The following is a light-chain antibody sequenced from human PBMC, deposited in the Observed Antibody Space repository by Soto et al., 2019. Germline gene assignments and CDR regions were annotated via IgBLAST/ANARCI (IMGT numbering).Light chain of an antibody. J-gene: IGKJ1*01. CDR3: QHYNSYPWT. Sequence: DIQMTQSPSTLSASIGDRVTITCRASQTINNWLAWYQQKPGKAPNLLIYHASNLETGVPSRFSGSAFGTDFTLTISSLQPDDFATYYCQHYNSYPWTFGHRTKVEIK. V-gene: IGKV1-5*01. CDR1: QTINNW. CDR2: HAS.